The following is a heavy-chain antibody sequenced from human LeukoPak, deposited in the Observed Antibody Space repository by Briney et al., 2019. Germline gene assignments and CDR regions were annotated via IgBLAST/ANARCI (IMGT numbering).Heavy chain of an antibody. CDR3: ARGLSDSGTSYLFPYYGMDV. J-gene: IGHJ6*02. CDR2: MKHSGST. V-gene: IGHV4-34*01. Sequence: SETLSLTCAVYGGSFSGYYWSWIRQPPGKGLEWIGEMKHSGSTNYNPSLRSRVTISVDTSMNQFSLRLRSVTAADTAVYYCARGLSDSGTSYLFPYYGMDVWGQGTTATVSS. D-gene: IGHD3-10*01. CDR1: GGSFSGYY.